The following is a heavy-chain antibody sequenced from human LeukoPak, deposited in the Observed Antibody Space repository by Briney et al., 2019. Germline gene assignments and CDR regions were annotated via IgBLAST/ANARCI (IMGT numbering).Heavy chain of an antibody. J-gene: IGHJ4*02. CDR1: GLTFSSSW. CDR3: AREPEWELADY. CDR2: INPDGNKK. Sequence: LPGGSLRLSCAVSGLTFSSSWMDWVRQAPGKGLEWVASINPDGNKKYSADSVKGRFTISRDNAENSLYLQMNSLRAEATAVYYCAREPEWELADYWGQGTLVTVSS. V-gene: IGHV3-7*01. D-gene: IGHD1-26*01.